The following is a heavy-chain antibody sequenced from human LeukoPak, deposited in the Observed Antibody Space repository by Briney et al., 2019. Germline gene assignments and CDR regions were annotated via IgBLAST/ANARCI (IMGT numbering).Heavy chain of an antibody. D-gene: IGHD1-26*01. CDR2: MSSSGTTI. CDR1: GFTFRTSG. Sequence: SGVSLRFSCATSGFTFRTSGVHWVRQAPGKGLEGISYMSSSGTTIYYGESVRGRYTISRDSAKNSLSLQMNSLRDEDTDVYFCARAANSGSFRGYIDFWGQGTLVTVSS. V-gene: IGHV3-48*02. J-gene: IGHJ4*02. CDR3: ARAANSGSFRGYIDF.